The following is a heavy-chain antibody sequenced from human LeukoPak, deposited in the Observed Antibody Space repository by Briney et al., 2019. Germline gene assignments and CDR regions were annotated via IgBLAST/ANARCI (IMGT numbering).Heavy chain of an antibody. CDR2: ISGSGGST. V-gene: IGHV3-23*01. D-gene: IGHD2-2*01. CDR1: GFTFSSYA. CDR3: AKARASHQQWNLDX. Sequence: GGSLRLSCAASGFTFSSYAMSWVRQAPGKGLEWVSAISGSGGSTYYADSVKGRFTISRDNSKNTLYLQMNSLRAEDTAVYYCAKARASHQQWNLDXXXXGXLVTVSS. J-gene: IGHJ4*02.